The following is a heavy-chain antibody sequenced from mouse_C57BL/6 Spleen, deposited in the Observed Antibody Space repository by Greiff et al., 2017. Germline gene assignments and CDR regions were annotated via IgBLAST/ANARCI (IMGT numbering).Heavy chain of an antibody. CDR1: GYTFTSYW. Sequence: VQLQQPGAELVRPGTSVKLSCKASGYTFTSYWMHWVKQRPGQGLEWIGVIDPSDSYTNYNQKFKGKATLTVDTSSSTAYMQLSSLTSEDSAVYYCARARITKAYYFDYWGQGTTLTVSS. CDR2: IDPSDSYT. D-gene: IGHD2-4*01. CDR3: ARARITKAYYFDY. V-gene: IGHV1-59*01. J-gene: IGHJ2*01.